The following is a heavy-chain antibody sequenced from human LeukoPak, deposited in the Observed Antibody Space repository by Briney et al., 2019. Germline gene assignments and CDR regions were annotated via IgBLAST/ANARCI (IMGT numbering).Heavy chain of an antibody. Sequence: SVTVTFQCSGGTFINYASSWVRLPPGQGLEWMGGIIPIFGTANYAQKFQGRVTITADESTSTAYMELSSLSSEDTAVYYCARARNPEGCCSGGSCNDACSHHWREGTLVTVSS. CDR3: ARARNPEGCCSGGSCNDACSHH. J-gene: IGHJ1*01. CDR2: IIPIFGTA. V-gene: IGHV1-69*13. D-gene: IGHD2-15*01. CDR1: GGTFINYA.